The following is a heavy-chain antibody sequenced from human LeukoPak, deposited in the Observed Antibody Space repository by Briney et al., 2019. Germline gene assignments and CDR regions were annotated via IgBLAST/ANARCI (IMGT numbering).Heavy chain of an antibody. D-gene: IGHD3-22*01. CDR2: ISYSGSTT. Sequence: AGGSLRLSCAASGFTFTNFEMNWVRQAPGKGLEWVSYISYSGSTTSYADSVKGRFTISRDNSKNTLYLQMNSLRAEDTAVYYCARTYYYDSSGPDWGQGTLVTVSS. J-gene: IGHJ4*02. V-gene: IGHV3-48*03. CDR1: GFTFTNFE. CDR3: ARTYYYDSSGPD.